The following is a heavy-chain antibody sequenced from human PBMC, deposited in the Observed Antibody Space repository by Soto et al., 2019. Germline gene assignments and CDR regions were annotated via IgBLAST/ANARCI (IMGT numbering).Heavy chain of an antibody. CDR2: IGTAGDT. Sequence: GGSLRLSCAASGFTFSSYDMHWVRQATGKGLEWVSAIGTAGDTYYPGSVKGRFTISRENAKNSLYLQMNSLRAGDTAVYYCARGTGWLPYYYYMDVWGKGTTVTVSS. V-gene: IGHV3-13*01. D-gene: IGHD5-12*01. CDR1: GFTFSSYD. CDR3: ARGTGWLPYYYYMDV. J-gene: IGHJ6*03.